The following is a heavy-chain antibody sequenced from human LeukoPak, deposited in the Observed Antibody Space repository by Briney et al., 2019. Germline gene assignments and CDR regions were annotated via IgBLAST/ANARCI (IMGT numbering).Heavy chain of an antibody. CDR2: ISSSSSYI. CDR3: ARDDGVITLDY. V-gene: IGHV3-21*01. D-gene: IGHD3-22*01. CDR1: GFTFSSYS. J-gene: IGHJ4*02. Sequence: GGSLRLSCAASGFTFSSYSMNWVRQAPAKGLEWVSSISSSSSYIYYADSVKGRFTISRDNAKNSLYLQMNSLRAEDTAVYYCARDDGVITLDYWGQGTLVTVSS.